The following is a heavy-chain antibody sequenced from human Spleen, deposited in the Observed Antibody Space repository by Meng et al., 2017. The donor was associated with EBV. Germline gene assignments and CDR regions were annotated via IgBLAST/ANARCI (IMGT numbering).Heavy chain of an antibody. CDR1: GFTLSNYA. V-gene: IGHV3-23*04. Sequence: EVQLVESGXGXVQPGXXLXXXXXXXGFTLSNYAMTWVRQAPGKGLEWVSAISGSGASTYFADSVKGRFTISRDTSKNTLYLQMNSLRAEDTAAYYCAKNQYCGGDCYPKLFDYWGQGTLVTVSS. D-gene: IGHD2-21*01. CDR3: AKNQYCGGDCYPKLFDY. CDR2: ISGSGAST. J-gene: IGHJ4*02.